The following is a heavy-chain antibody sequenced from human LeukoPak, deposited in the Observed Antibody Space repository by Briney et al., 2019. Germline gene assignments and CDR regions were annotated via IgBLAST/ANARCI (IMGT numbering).Heavy chain of an antibody. J-gene: IGHJ6*03. CDR2: ITAYNGNT. Sequence: ASVKVSCKASGYSFTSYAITWVRQAPGQGLEWMGWITAYNGNTNYAQKFQGRVTMTTDTSTSTAYMELRSLRSDDTAVYYCARKTIFAVPYYYMDVWGKGTTVTVSS. V-gene: IGHV1-18*01. CDR1: GYSFTSYA. CDR3: ARKTIFAVPYYYMDV. D-gene: IGHD3-3*01.